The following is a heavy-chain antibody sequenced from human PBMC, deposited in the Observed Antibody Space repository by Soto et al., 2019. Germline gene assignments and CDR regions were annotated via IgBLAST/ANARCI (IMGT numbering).Heavy chain of an antibody. CDR3: AKLTPPTIFSPWGPVDY. CDR2: ISGSGGST. Sequence: GGSLRLSCAASGFTFSSYAMSWVRQAPGKGLEWVSAISGSGGSTYYADSVKGRFTISRDNSKNTLYLQMNSLRAENTAVYYCAKLTPPTIFSPWGPVDYWGQGTLVTVSS. V-gene: IGHV3-23*01. J-gene: IGHJ4*02. D-gene: IGHD3-9*01. CDR1: GFTFSSYA.